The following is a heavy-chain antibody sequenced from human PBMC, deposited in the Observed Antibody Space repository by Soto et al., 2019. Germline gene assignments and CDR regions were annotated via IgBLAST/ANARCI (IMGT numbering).Heavy chain of an antibody. CDR2: INPNSGGT. Sequence: ASVKVSCKASGYTFTGYYMHWVRQAPGQGLEWMGWINPNSGGTNYAQKFQGRVTMTRDTSISTAYMELSRLRSDDTAVYYCAGSSSWYFHFDYWGQGTLVTVYS. CDR3: AGSSSWYFHFDY. CDR1: GYTFTGYY. D-gene: IGHD6-13*01. V-gene: IGHV1-2*02. J-gene: IGHJ4*02.